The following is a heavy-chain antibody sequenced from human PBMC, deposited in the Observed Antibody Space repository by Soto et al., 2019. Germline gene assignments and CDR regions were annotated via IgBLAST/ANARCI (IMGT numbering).Heavy chain of an antibody. CDR3: ARTAAGGWFDP. J-gene: IGHJ5*02. Sequence: QLQLQESGSGLLKPSQTLSLTCAVSGGSINSGGDSWSWIRQPPGKGLEWIGYIYHSGGTYYNPSLKSRVIISIDRFKNQFSLKLTSVTAADTAVYCCARTAAGGWFDPWGQGTLVTVSS. CDR1: GGSINSGGDS. V-gene: IGHV4-30-2*01. CDR2: IYHSGGT. D-gene: IGHD3-10*01.